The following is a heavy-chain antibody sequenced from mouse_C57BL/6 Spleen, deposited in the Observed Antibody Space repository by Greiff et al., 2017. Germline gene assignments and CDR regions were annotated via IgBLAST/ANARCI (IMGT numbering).Heavy chain of an antibody. J-gene: IGHJ2*01. CDR1: GYTFTGYW. CDR3: RVLIVRRVDY. D-gene: IGHD2-5*01. Sequence: VQLQQSGAELMKPGASVKLSCKATGYTFTGYWIEWVKQRPVHGLEWIGEILPGSGSTTYNEKFKGKATFTANTSSNTAYMQLSSLTTEDSAIYYCRVLIVRRVDYWGQGTTLTVSS. V-gene: IGHV1-9*01. CDR2: ILPGSGST.